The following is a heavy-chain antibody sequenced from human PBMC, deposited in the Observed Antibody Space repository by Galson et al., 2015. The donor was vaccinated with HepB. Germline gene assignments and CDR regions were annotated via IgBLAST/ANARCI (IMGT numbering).Heavy chain of an antibody. J-gene: IGHJ3*02. V-gene: IGHV3-30-3*01. CDR2: ISYDGSNK. CDR3: ARDYCSSTSCYLFDIIGAFDI. Sequence: SLRLSCAASGFTFSSYAMHWVRQAPGKGLEWVAVISYDGSNKYYADSVKGRFTISRDNSKNTLYLQMNSLRAEDTAVYYCARDYCSSTSCYLFDIIGAFDIWGQGTMVTVSS. D-gene: IGHD2-2*01. CDR1: GFTFSSYA.